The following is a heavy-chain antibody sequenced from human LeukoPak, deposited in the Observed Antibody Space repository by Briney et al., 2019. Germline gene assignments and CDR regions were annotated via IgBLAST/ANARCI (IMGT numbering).Heavy chain of an antibody. Sequence: PGGSLRLSCAASGFTFSSYEMNWARQAPGKGLEWVSYISSSGSTIYYADSVKGRFTISRDNAKNSLYLQMNSLRAEDTAVYYCATRPLEQWLADYYFDYWGQGTLVTVSS. J-gene: IGHJ4*02. V-gene: IGHV3-48*03. CDR1: GFTFSSYE. CDR2: ISSSGSTI. D-gene: IGHD6-19*01. CDR3: ATRPLEQWLADYYFDY.